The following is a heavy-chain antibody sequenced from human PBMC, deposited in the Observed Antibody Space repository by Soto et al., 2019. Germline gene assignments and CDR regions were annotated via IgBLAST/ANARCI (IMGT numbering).Heavy chain of an antibody. CDR3: ARDRLMATAGTARHYFGLDA. CDR2: IYYSGNT. V-gene: IGHV4-31*03. Sequence: SETLSLTCTVSGGSIRSGGYYWSWVRQNPRRGLEWIGNIYYSGNTYYNPSLKSRLTISVDTSKNQFSLNLSSVTAADTAVYYCARDRLMATAGTARHYFGLDAWGQGTTVTVSS. CDR1: GGSIRSGGYY. J-gene: IGHJ6*02. D-gene: IGHD5-18*01.